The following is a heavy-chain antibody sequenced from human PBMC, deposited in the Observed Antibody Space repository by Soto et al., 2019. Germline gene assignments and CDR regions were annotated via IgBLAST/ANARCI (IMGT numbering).Heavy chain of an antibody. D-gene: IGHD4-4*01. J-gene: IGHJ4*02. CDR3: ARDRAYSRFDY. Sequence: EVQLVESGGGLVQPGGSLRLSCAVSGFSFSSAWMTWIRQAPGKGLERVAIMNEDGSERYYVDSVKGRFTISRDNAKNALFLQMNSLRVEDTAVYFCARDRAYSRFDYLGQGSLVTVSS. CDR2: MNEDGSER. V-gene: IGHV3-7*03. CDR1: GFSFSSAW.